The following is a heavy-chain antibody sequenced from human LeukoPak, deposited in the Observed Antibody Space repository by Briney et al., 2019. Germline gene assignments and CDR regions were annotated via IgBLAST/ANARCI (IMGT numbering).Heavy chain of an antibody. CDR2: INPNSGGT. D-gene: IGHD6-13*01. Sequence: ASVKVPCKASGYTFTGYYMHWVRQAPGQGLEWMGWINPNSGGTNYAQKFQGRVTMTRDTSISTAYMELSSLRSEDTAVYYCARGFGSSRLYTIYYYYMDVWGKGTTVTISS. CDR3: ARGFGSSRLYTIYYYYMDV. V-gene: IGHV1-2*02. CDR1: GYTFTGYY. J-gene: IGHJ6*03.